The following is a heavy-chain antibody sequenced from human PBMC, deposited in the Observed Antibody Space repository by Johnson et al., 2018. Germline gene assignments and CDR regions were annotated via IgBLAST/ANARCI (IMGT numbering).Heavy chain of an antibody. CDR2: IIPIFGTP. J-gene: IGHJ3*02. Sequence: VQLGESGAEVKRPGSSVKVSCKASGATFNSYAFSWVRQAPGQGLEWMGTIIPIFGTPNSEQKFQGRVTITAEEFTPTAYVELSSLRSEDTAVYFCASGRQAFDMWGQGTMVTVSS. CDR3: ASGRQAFDM. CDR1: GATFNSYA. V-gene: IGHV1-69*18.